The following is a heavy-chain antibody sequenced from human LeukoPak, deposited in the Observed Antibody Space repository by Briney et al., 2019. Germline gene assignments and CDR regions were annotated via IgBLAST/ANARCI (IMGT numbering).Heavy chain of an antibody. CDR1: GFTFSSYA. D-gene: IGHD6-13*01. CDR3: AILRIAAAALNP. Sequence: GGSLRLSCAASGFTFSSYAMSWVRQAPGKGQEWVSAISGSGGSTYYADSVKGRFTISRDNSKNTLYLQMNSLRAEDTAVYYCAILRIAAAALNPWGQGTLVTVSS. V-gene: IGHV3-23*01. CDR2: ISGSGGST. J-gene: IGHJ5*02.